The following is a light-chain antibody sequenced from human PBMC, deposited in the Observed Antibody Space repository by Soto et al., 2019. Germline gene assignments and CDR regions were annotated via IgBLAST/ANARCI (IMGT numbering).Light chain of an antibody. Sequence: EIVLTQSPGTLSLSPGERATLSCRASPSLTSSYLAWYQQKPGQAPRLLIYGASSRATGIPDRFSGGGSGTDFTLTISRLEPEDFALFYCQQYESSPPSYTFGQGTKLEIK. CDR3: QQYESSPPSYT. J-gene: IGKJ2*01. CDR2: GAS. V-gene: IGKV3-20*01. CDR1: PSLTSSY.